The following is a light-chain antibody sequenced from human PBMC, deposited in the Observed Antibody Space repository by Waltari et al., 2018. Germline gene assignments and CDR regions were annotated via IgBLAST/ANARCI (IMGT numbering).Light chain of an antibody. CDR3: CSYAGSYTVV. J-gene: IGLJ2*01. Sequence: QSALTQPPPASGSPGPSVPIPLPGTSNDVGGYKLCPWYQQPPGKAPKLMIYEVSKRPSGVPDRFSGSKSGNTASLTVSGLQAEDEADYFCCSYAGSYTVVFGGGTKLTVL. CDR2: EVS. CDR1: SNDVGGYKL. V-gene: IGLV2-8*01.